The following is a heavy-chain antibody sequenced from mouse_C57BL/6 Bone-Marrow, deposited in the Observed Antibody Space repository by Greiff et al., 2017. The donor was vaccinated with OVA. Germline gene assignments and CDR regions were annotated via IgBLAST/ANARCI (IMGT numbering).Heavy chain of an antibody. D-gene: IGHD2-1*01. CDR3: ARQEGYGTLYYFDY. CDR1: GFTFSDYY. Sequence: EVMLVESGGGLVQPGGSLKLSCAASGFTFSDYYMYWVRQTPEKRLEWVAYISNGGGSTYYPDTVKGRFTISRDNAKNTLYLQMSRLKSEDTAMYYCARQEGYGTLYYFDYWGQGTTLTVSS. V-gene: IGHV5-12*01. CDR2: ISNGGGST. J-gene: IGHJ2*01.